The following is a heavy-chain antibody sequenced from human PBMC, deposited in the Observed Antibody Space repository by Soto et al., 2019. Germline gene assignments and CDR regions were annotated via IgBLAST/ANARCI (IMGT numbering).Heavy chain of an antibody. Sequence: SEPLSHTSTVSDGSSSSYYWSWIRQPAGKGLEWIGRIYTSGSNNYNPSLKSRVKMSVDTSKNQFSLKLSSVTAADTAVEEGARDLGGSEGAGDVDIWGQGKLV. J-gene: IGHJ3*02. CDR2: IYTSGSN. D-gene: IGHD1-26*01. CDR3: ARDLGGSEGAGDVDI. CDR1: DGSSSSYY. V-gene: IGHV4-4*07.